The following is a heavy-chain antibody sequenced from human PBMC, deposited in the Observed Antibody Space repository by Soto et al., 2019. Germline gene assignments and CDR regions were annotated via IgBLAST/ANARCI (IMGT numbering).Heavy chain of an antibody. CDR2: IWWDDNK. CDR3: AHTSSGNYYWFDS. D-gene: IGHD3-22*01. CDR1: GFSLSTSGVG. J-gene: IGHJ5*01. Sequence: QITLKESGPTLVKPTQTLTLTCTFSGFSLSTSGVGVGWIRQPPGKALEWLTLIWWDDNKRYNPSLNSRLTPTXDXXKNQVVLTMTNMDPVDTGTFYCAHTSSGNYYWFDSWGQGTLVTVSS. V-gene: IGHV2-5*02.